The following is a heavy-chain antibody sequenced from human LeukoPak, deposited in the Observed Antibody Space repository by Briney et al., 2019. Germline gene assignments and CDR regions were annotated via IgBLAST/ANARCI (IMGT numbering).Heavy chain of an antibody. CDR3: VRTYDRSGHYYPDY. Sequence: GESLKISCKGSGYNFPTYWIGWVRQMPGKGLEWMGIIYPGDSDTKYSPSFQGQVTISVDKSISTAYLQWSSLKASDTAMYYCVRTYDRSGHYYPDYWGQGTLVTVSS. V-gene: IGHV5-51*01. J-gene: IGHJ4*02. CDR2: IYPGDSDT. CDR1: GYNFPTYW. D-gene: IGHD3-22*01.